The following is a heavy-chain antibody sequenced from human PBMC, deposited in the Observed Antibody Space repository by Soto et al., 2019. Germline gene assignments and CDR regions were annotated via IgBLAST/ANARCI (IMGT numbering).Heavy chain of an antibody. CDR3: ARDQGVVVTADNWFDP. CDR1: GGSITDYS. D-gene: IGHD2-21*02. J-gene: IGHJ5*02. V-gene: IGHV4-4*07. CDR2: IFSSGST. Sequence: PSETLSLTCTVSGGSITDYSWVWIRQPAGKGLEWIGRIFSSGSTNYNPSLKGRITMSLDTSKNQFSLKLNSATATDTAVYFCARDQGVVVTADNWFDPWGQGILVTGSS.